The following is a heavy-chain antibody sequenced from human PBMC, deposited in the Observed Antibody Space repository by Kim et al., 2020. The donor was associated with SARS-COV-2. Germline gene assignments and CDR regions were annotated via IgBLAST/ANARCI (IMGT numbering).Heavy chain of an antibody. CDR2: FDLEDGET. CDR1: GYTFTELS. D-gene: IGHD3-22*01. J-gene: IGHJ5*02. V-gene: IGHV1-24*01. Sequence: ASVKVSCKVSGYTFTELSMHWVRQAPGKGLEWMGGFDLEDGETIYAQKFQGRVTMTEDTSTDTAYMELSSLRSEDTAVYYCATTPPYYYDCSGYYSGWFDPWGQGTLVTGSS. CDR3: ATTPPYYYDCSGYYSGWFDP.